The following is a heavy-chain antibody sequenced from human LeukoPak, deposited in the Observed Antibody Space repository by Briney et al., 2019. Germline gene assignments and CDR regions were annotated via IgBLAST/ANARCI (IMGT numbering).Heavy chain of an antibody. V-gene: IGHV3-43*02. CDR2: ISGDGGST. Sequence: GGSLRLSCAASGFTFSSYAMSWVRQAPGKGLEWVCLISGDGGSTYYADSVKGRFTISRDNSKNSLYLQMNSPRTEDTALYYCAKDIAGLLWFGELGYFDYWGQGTLVTVSS. J-gene: IGHJ4*02. D-gene: IGHD3-10*01. CDR3: AKDIAGLLWFGELGYFDY. CDR1: GFTFSSYA.